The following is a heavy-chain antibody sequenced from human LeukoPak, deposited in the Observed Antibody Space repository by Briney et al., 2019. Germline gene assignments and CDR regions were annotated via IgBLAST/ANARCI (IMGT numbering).Heavy chain of an antibody. J-gene: IGHJ4*02. CDR3: ARVIYYDSSGHEGPDFDY. V-gene: IGHV4-31*03. Sequence: SQTLSLTCTVSGGSISSGGYYWSWIRQHPGKGLEWIGYIYYSGSTYYNPSLKSRVTISVDTSKNQFSLKLSSVTAADTAVYYCARVIYYDSSGHEGPDFDYWGQGTLVTVSS. CDR1: GGSISSGGYY. CDR2: IYYSGST. D-gene: IGHD3-22*01.